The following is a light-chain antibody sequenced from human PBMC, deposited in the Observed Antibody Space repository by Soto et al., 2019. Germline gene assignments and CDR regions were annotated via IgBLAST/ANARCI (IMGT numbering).Light chain of an antibody. Sequence: EIVITQSTATLCVSPGERATLSCRASQRVYSNLAWYQQKPGQAPRLLIYDASTRATGIPARFSGSGSGTEFTLTHSSLQSEDFAVYYCQQYKNWCTFGPETKVDIK. CDR1: QRVYSN. V-gene: IGKV3-15*01. CDR2: DAS. CDR3: QQYKNWCT. J-gene: IGKJ3*01.